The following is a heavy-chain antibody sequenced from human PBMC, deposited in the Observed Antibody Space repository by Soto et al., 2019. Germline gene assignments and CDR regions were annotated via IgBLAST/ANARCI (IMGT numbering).Heavy chain of an antibody. CDR2: ISAYNGGT. V-gene: IGHV1-18*04. CDR3: AREQKRYSSYAMDV. Sequence: ASVKVSCKASGYTFSIYGISCVRQARGQGREWMGWISAYNGGTHYAQKFQGRVTMTTDASTSTAYMELRSLRSDDTAVYYCAREQKRYSSYAMDVWGQGTTGTAP. J-gene: IGHJ6*02. CDR1: GYTFSIYG.